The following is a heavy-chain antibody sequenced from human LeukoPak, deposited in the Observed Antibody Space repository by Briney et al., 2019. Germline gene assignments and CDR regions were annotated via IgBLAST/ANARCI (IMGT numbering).Heavy chain of an antibody. CDR2: INPNNGGA. J-gene: IGHJ3*02. Sequence: APVKVSCKTSGYTFTTYYIHWVRQAPGQGLEWMGRINPNNGGADYAQKFQGRVTMTRDTSITTAYMELTSLTSDETAVYYCARDVGLEGAVKDAFDIWGQGTMVTVSS. V-gene: IGHV1-2*06. D-gene: IGHD1-26*01. CDR1: GYTFTTYY. CDR3: ARDVGLEGAVKDAFDI.